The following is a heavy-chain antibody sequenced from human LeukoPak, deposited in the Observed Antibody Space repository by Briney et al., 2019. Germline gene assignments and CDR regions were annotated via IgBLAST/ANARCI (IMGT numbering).Heavy chain of an antibody. Sequence: GESLKISCKGSGYSFTSYWIGWVRQMPGKGLEWMGIIYPGDSDTRYSPSFQGQVTISADKSISTAYLQWSSLKASDTAMYYCATSPFYDSSGYPYPDAFDTWGQGTMVTVSS. J-gene: IGHJ3*02. D-gene: IGHD3-22*01. CDR1: GYSFTSYW. CDR3: ATSPFYDSSGYPYPDAFDT. V-gene: IGHV5-51*01. CDR2: IYPGDSDT.